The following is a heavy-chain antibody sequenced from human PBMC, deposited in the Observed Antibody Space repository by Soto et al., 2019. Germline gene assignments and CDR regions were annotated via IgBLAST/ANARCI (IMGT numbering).Heavy chain of an antibody. V-gene: IGHV3-74*01. CDR2: INSDGSST. CDR1: GFPLSGSG. Sequence: EVQLVESGGGLVRPGGSWSLSWPASGFPLSGSGLPWAAQPPGKGWVWVSRINSDGSSTSYADSVKGRFTISRDNAKNTLYLQMNSLRAEDTAVYYCVRTSLVVAAATREDYWGQGTLVTVSS. J-gene: IGHJ4*02. CDR3: VRTSLVVAAATREDY. D-gene: IGHD2-15*01.